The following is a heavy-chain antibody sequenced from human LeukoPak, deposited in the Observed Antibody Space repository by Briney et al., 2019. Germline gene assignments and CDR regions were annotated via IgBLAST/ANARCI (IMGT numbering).Heavy chain of an antibody. V-gene: IGHV3-30-3*01. J-gene: IGHJ4*02. D-gene: IGHD3-16*01. CDR3: ARDQSRSEYLGYFDY. CDR1: GFTFSSYA. Sequence: GGSLRLSCAASGFTFSSYAMHWVRQAPGKGLEWVALISYDGSNKYYADSVKGRFTISRDNSKNTLYLQMNSLRAEDTAVYYCARDQSRSEYLGYFDYWGQGTLVTVSS. CDR2: ISYDGSNK.